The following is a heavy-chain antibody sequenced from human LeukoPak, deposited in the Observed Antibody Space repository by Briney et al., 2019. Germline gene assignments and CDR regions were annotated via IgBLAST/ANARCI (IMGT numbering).Heavy chain of an antibody. D-gene: IGHD4-11*01. CDR2: IYTSGST. Sequence: SETLSLTCTVSGGSISSGSYYWSWIRQPAGKGLEWIGRIYTSGSTNYNPSLKSRVTISVDTSKNQFSLKLSSVTAADTAVYYCASGYSNYEYYFDYWGQGTLVTVSS. CDR3: ASGYSNYEYYFDY. V-gene: IGHV4-61*02. J-gene: IGHJ4*02. CDR1: GGSISSGSYY.